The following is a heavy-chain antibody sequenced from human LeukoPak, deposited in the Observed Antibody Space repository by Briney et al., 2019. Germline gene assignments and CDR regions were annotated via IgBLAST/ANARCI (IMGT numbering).Heavy chain of an antibody. Sequence: GGSLRLFCAASGFTLSNYWMMWVRQAPGKGLEWVANIKHDGSDKHYVDSVKGRFTVSRDNALNSLYLQMNSLRAEDTAVYYCARDRGFFDSWGQGTLVSVSS. V-gene: IGHV3-7*01. CDR3: ARDRGFFDS. CDR2: IKHDGSDK. CDR1: GFTLSNYW. J-gene: IGHJ4*02.